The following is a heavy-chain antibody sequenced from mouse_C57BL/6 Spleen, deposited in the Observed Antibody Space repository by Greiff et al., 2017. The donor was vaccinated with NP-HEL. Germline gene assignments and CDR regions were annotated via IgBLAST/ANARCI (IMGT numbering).Heavy chain of an antibody. Sequence: QVQLQQPGAELVKPGASVTLSCKASGYTFTSYWMHWVKQRPGQGLEWIGMIHPNSGSTNYNEKFKSKATLTVDKSSSTAYMQLSSLTSEDSAVYYCARDYGSSFYWYFDVWGTGTTVTVSS. CDR2: IHPNSGST. CDR3: ARDYGSSFYWYFDV. J-gene: IGHJ1*03. V-gene: IGHV1-64*01. D-gene: IGHD1-1*01. CDR1: GYTFTSYW.